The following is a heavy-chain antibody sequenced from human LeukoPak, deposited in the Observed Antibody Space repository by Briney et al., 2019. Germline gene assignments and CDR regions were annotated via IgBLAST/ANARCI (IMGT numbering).Heavy chain of an antibody. CDR3: ARGLWQLPSVPLDY. CDR2: IYYSGST. D-gene: IGHD2-15*01. J-gene: IGHJ4*02. V-gene: IGHV4-39*01. CDR1: GGSISSSSYY. Sequence: PSETLSLTCTVSGGSISSSSYYWGWIRQPPGKGLEWIGSIYYSGSTYYNPSLKSRVTISVDTSKNQFSLKLSSVTAADTAVYYCARGLWQLPSVPLDYWGQGTLVTVSS.